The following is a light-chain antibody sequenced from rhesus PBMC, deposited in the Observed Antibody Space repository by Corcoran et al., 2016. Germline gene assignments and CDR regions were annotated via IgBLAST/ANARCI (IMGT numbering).Light chain of an antibody. CDR3: QQYDNFPPT. CDR1: QAIKTS. Sequence: DIQMTQSPSSLSASVGDRVTFTCRASQAIKTSVSWYQQKPGKAPKPLIFYTSSLETGVPSRFSGSRSGTDYILTISSLQPEYFATYYCQQYDNFPPTFGGGTKVDLK. V-gene: IGKV1-66*01. J-gene: IGKJ4*01. CDR2: YTS.